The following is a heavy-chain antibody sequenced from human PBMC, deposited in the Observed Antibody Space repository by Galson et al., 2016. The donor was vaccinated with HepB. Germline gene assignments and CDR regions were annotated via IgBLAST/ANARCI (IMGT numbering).Heavy chain of an antibody. CDR2: IIPILGMT. CDR3: VTQITMTQGAIIYPKSIDY. CDR1: GGTFFNYA. V-gene: IGHV1-69*04. Sequence: SVKVSCKASGGTFFNYAVSWVRQAPGQGLEWMGRIIPILGMTNYAQKFQGRVTITADKSTTTAYMELTSLRSEDTAVYYCVTQITMTQGAIIYPKSIDYWGQGTLVTVSP. D-gene: IGHD3-10*01. J-gene: IGHJ4*02.